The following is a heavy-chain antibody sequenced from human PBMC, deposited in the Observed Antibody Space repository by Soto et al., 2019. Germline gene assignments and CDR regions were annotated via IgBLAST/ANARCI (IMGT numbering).Heavy chain of an antibody. V-gene: IGHV3-21*01. D-gene: IGHD3-9*01. J-gene: IGHJ4*02. CDR1: GFTFSSYS. CDR2: ISSSSSYI. CDR3: ARDRHADYDILTGNRYDSSPADFDY. Sequence: EVQLVESGGGLVKPGGSLRLSCAASGFTFSSYSMNWVRQAPGKGLEWVSSISSSSSYIYYADSVKGRFTISRDNAKNSLYLQMNSLRAEDTAVYYCARDRHADYDILTGNRYDSSPADFDYWGQGTLVTVSS.